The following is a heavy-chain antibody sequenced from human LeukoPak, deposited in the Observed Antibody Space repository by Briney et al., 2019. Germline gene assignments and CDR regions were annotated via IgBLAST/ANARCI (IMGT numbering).Heavy chain of an antibody. D-gene: IGHD2-21*02. Sequence: SETLSLTCTVSGGSVSSGSYYWSWVRQPPGKGLEWIGYIYYSGSTNYNPSLKSRVTISVDTSKNQFSLKLSSVTAADTAVYYCARGGVVVTDPPGYWGQGTLVTVSS. CDR2: IYYSGST. V-gene: IGHV4-61*01. CDR1: GGSVSSGSYY. CDR3: ARGGVVVTDPPGY. J-gene: IGHJ4*02.